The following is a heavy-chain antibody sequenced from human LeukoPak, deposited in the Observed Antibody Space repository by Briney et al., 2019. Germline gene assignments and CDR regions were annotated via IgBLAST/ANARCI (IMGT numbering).Heavy chain of an antibody. Sequence: GGSLRLSCAASGFTVSSNYMSWVRQAPGKGLEWVSVIYSGGSTYYADSVKGRFTISRDNAKNSLYLQMDSLRDDDTAIYYCASGYTFDYWGQGTLVTVSS. CDR3: ASGYTFDY. J-gene: IGHJ4*02. V-gene: IGHV3-66*01. CDR1: GFTVSSNY. CDR2: IYSGGST. D-gene: IGHD5-18*01.